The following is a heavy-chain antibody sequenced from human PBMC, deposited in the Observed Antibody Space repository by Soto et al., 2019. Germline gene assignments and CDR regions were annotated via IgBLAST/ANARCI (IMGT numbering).Heavy chain of an antibody. D-gene: IGHD3-22*01. J-gene: IGHJ4*02. CDR2: IRSKAYGGTT. V-gene: IGHV3-49*03. CDR1: GFTFGDYT. Sequence: QPGGSLRLSCTASGFTFGDYTMSWFRQAPGKGLEWVGFIRSKAYGGTTEYAASVKGRFTISRDDSKSIAYLQMNSLKTEDTAVYYCTRPTGGYDSSGYYYGYFDYWGQGTLVTVSS. CDR3: TRPTGGYDSSGYYYGYFDY.